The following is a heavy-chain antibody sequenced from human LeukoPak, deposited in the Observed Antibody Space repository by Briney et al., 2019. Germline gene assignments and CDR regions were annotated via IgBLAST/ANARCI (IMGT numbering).Heavy chain of an antibody. V-gene: IGHV3-74*01. D-gene: IGHD6-13*01. CDR3: ARASGYSSSWPFDY. CDR1: GFTFSSYA. CDR2: INSDGSST. Sequence: GGSLRLSCAASGFTFSSYAMSWVRQAPGKGLVWVPRINSDGSSTSYADSVKGRFTISRDNAKNTLYLQMNSLRAEDTAVYYCARASGYSSSWPFDYWGQGTLVTVSS. J-gene: IGHJ4*02.